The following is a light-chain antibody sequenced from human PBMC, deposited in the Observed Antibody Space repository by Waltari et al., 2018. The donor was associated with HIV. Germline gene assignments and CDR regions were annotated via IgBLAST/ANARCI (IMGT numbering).Light chain of an antibody. Sequence: QSALTQPASVSGSPGQSITISCTGTSSDVGSYNLVSWYQQYPGKAPKRMIYEVNKRPSGISNRFSGSKSGNTASLTISGLQAEDEADYYCCSYAGSRRVFGTGTKVTVL. CDR2: EVN. V-gene: IGLV2-23*02. CDR3: CSYAGSRRV. J-gene: IGLJ1*01. CDR1: SSDVGSYNL.